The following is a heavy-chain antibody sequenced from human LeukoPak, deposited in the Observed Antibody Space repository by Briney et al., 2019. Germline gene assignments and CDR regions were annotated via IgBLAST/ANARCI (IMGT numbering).Heavy chain of an antibody. CDR2: IYYIGST. D-gene: IGHD5-24*01. CDR3: ASTRRDGYPFDY. CDR1: GGSISSYY. V-gene: IGHV4-59*01. Sequence: PSETLSLTCTVSGGSISSYYWSWIRQPPGKGLEWIAYIYYIGSTNYNPSLKSRVTISVDTSKNQFSLRLSSVTAADTGVYYCASTRRDGYPFDYWGQGTLVTVSS. J-gene: IGHJ4*02.